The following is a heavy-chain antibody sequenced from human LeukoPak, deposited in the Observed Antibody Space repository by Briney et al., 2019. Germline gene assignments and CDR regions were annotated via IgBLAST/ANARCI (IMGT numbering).Heavy chain of an antibody. CDR1: GGSISSYY. V-gene: IGHV4-4*07. J-gene: IGHJ6*03. Sequence: SETLSLTCTVSGGSISSYYWSWIRQPAGKGLEWIGRIYTSGSTNYNPSLKSRVTMSVDTSKNQFSLKLSSVTAADTAVYYCARVESQRNPDRYYYYYYMDVWGKGTTVTVSS. D-gene: IGHD1-14*01. CDR2: IYTSGST. CDR3: ARVESQRNPDRYYYYYYMDV.